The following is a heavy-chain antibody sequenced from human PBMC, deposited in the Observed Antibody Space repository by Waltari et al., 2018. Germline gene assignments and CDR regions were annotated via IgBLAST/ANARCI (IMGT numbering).Heavy chain of an antibody. CDR2: INHSGST. V-gene: IGHV4-34*01. CDR1: GGSFRGYY. D-gene: IGHD3-10*01. J-gene: IGHJ5*02. Sequence: QVPLQQWGAGLLRPSEPLSLTCAVYGGSFRGYYWNWIRQPPGKGLEWIGEINHSGSTNYNPSLKSRVTISVDTSKNQFSLKLSSVTAADTAVYYCARGVRYYGSGRPNWFDPWGQGTLVTVSS. CDR3: ARGVRYYGSGRPNWFDP.